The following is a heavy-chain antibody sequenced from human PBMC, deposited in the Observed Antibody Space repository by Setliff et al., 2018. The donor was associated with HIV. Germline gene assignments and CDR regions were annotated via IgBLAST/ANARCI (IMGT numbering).Heavy chain of an antibody. V-gene: IGHV4-38-2*01. Sequence: SETLSLTCAVSGYSISSGYYWGWIRQPPGKGLEWIGNIYHHGTTYYYPSLKSRVTISQDTSKRQFSLRMTSVTAADTAVYYCAIFFVTSVTTQDHWGQGTLVTVSS. CDR2: IYHHGTT. CDR3: AIFFVTSVTTQDH. D-gene: IGHD4-17*01. J-gene: IGHJ4*02. CDR1: GYSISSGYY.